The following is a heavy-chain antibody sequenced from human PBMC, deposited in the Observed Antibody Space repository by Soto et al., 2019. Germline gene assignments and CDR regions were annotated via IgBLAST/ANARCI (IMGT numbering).Heavy chain of an antibody. J-gene: IGHJ4*02. CDR1: GGTFSSYA. D-gene: IGHD1-7*01. CDR2: IIPIFGTA. V-gene: IGHV1-69*01. CDR3: ATGGKLELPDY. Sequence: QVQLVQSGTEVKKPGSSVKVSCKTSGGTFSSYAINWVRQAPGQGLEWMGGIIPIFGTADYAQKFQGRLTITADASTRTAYMELSSLKSEDTAVYYCATGGKLELPDYWGQGTVVNVSS.